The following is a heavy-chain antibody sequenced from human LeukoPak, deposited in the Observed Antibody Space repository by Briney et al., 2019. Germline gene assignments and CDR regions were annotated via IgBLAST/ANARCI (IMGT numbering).Heavy chain of an antibody. D-gene: IGHD3-22*01. CDR2: IKEDGSEK. CDR1: GFTFSTYW. Sequence: GGSLRLSCAASGFTFSTYWMSLVRQAPGKGPEWVANIKEDGSEKYYGDSVKGRFTISRDNAKNSLYLQMNSLRAEDTAVYYCARDSSGYQWGQGTLVTVSS. CDR3: ARDSSGYQ. J-gene: IGHJ4*02. V-gene: IGHV3-7*01.